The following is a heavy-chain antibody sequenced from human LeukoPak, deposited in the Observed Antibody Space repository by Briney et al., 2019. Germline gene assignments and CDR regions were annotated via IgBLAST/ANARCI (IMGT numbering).Heavy chain of an antibody. V-gene: IGHV4-34*01. CDR1: GGSFSAYY. CDR2: INHSGTT. Sequence: SETLSLTCAVYGGSFSAYYWSWIRQPPGKGLEWIGEINHSGTTNYNPSLQSRVTISVDTSENQFSLKLSSVTAADTAVYYCARGPMAGEVPAARGDHWFDPWGQGTLVTVSS. CDR3: ARGPMAGEVPAARGDHWFDP. J-gene: IGHJ5*02. D-gene: IGHD2-2*01.